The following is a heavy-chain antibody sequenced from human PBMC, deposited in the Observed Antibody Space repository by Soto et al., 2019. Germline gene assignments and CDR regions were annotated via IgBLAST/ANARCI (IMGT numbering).Heavy chain of an antibody. CDR3: ARRESKHYDFWSGYYYFDY. CDR2: IKQDGSEK. Sequence: EVQLVESGGGLVQPGGSLRLSCAASGFTFSSYWMSWVRQAPGKGLEWVANIKQDGSEKYYVDSVKGRFTISRDNAKNSLYLQMNSLRAEDTAVYYCARRESKHYDFWSGYYYFDYWGQGTLVTVSS. CDR1: GFTFSSYW. V-gene: IGHV3-7*01. D-gene: IGHD3-3*01. J-gene: IGHJ4*02.